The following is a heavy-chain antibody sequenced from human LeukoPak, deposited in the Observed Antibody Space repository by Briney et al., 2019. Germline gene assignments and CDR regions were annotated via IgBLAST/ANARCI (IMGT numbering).Heavy chain of an antibody. D-gene: IGHD6-19*01. CDR2: INPSGDST. CDR1: GYTFTSNH. V-gene: IGHV1-46*01. Sequence: ASVKVTCKTSGYTFTSNHVHRVRQTPGQGLAWMGVINPSGDSTSYAQNFQRRDTMTRDTSTCTVYMELSSLRSEDTAIYYCAKIAVSDTGEGHWGQGTLVTVSS. CDR3: AKIAVSDTGEGH. J-gene: IGHJ4*02.